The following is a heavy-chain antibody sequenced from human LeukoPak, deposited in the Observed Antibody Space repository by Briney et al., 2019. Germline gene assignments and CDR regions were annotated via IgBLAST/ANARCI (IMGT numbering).Heavy chain of an antibody. D-gene: IGHD4-17*01. CDR1: GFSLTTSGVS. J-gene: IGHJ4*02. CDR2: IDWDDDK. Sequence: SGPTLVNPTQTLTLTCTFSGFSLTTSGVSLSWIRQPPGKALEWLARIDWDDDKYYNTSLKTRLTISKDTSKNQVVLAMTNMDPVDTATYYCARIRAVTDFDYWGQGTQVTVSS. CDR3: ARIRAVTDFDY. V-gene: IGHV2-70*11.